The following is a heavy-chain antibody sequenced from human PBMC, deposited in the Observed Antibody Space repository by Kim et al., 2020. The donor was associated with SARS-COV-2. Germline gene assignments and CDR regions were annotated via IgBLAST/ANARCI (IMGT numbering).Heavy chain of an antibody. V-gene: IGHV4-34*01. D-gene: IGHD6-13*01. J-gene: IGHJ4*02. Sequence: NPSLKSRVTISVDTSKNQFSLKLSSVTAADTAVYYCARCIAAAGTELFDYWGQGTLVTVSS. CDR3: ARCIAAAGTELFDY.